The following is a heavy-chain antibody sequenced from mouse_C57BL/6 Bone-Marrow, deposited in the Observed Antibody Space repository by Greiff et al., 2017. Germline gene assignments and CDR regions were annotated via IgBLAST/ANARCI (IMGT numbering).Heavy chain of an antibody. J-gene: IGHJ3*01. CDR1: GYTFTSYW. V-gene: IGHV1-50*01. Sequence: VQLQQPGAELVKPGASVTLSCKASGYTFTSYWMQWVKQRPGQGLEWIGEIDPSDSDTNYNQKFKGKATLTVDTSSSTAYMQLSSLTSEDSAVYYCERCHYDYDEGLAYWGQGTLVTVSA. CDR3: ERCHYDYDEGLAY. D-gene: IGHD2-4*01. CDR2: IDPSDSDT.